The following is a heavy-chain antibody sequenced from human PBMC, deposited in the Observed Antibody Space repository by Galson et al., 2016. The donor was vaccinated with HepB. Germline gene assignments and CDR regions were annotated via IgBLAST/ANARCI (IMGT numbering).Heavy chain of an antibody. Sequence: LRLSCAVSGFMFSDYSMSWVRQAPGKGLEWVANINQDGSEESYVDSVKGRITISRDHTKNSLSLQMNSLRAEDTAVYYCARGRDWQLPNQYFDNGGQGTLVTVSS. CDR3: ARGRDWQLPNQYFDN. D-gene: IGHD2-21*01. J-gene: IGHJ4*02. V-gene: IGHV3-7*03. CDR2: INQDGSEE. CDR1: GFMFSDYS.